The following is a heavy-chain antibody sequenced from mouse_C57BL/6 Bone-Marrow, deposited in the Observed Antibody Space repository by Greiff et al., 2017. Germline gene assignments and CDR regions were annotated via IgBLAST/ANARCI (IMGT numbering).Heavy chain of an antibody. V-gene: IGHV1-69*01. CDR3: ALYPYAMDY. CDR1: GYTFTSYW. CDR2: IDPSDSYT. Sequence: VQLQQPGAELVMPGASVKLSCKASGYTFTSYWMHWVKQRPGQGLEWIGEIDPSDSYTNYNQKFKGKSTLTVDKSSSTAYMQLSSLTSEDSAVDYCALYPYAMDYWGQGTSVTVSS. D-gene: IGHD2-1*01. J-gene: IGHJ4*01.